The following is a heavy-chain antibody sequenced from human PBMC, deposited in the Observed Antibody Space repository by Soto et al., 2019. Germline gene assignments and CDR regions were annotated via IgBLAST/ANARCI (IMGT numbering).Heavy chain of an antibody. CDR3: ARERIVWSGYYPTYYYYGMDV. D-gene: IGHD3-3*01. J-gene: IGHJ6*02. CDR1: GYSISRGYY. CDR2: IYHSGST. V-gene: IGHV4-38-2*02. Sequence: PSEALSLTCAVSGYSISRGYYWGWIRQPAGKGLEWIGSIYHSGSTYYNPSLKSRVTISVDTSKNQFSLKLSSVTAADTAVYYCARERIVWSGYYPTYYYYGMDVWGQGTTVTVSS.